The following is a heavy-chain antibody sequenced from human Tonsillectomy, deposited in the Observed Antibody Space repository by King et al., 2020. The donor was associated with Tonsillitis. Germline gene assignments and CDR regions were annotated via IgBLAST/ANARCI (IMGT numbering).Heavy chain of an antibody. CDR2: ISPIFGTA. D-gene: IGHD3-22*01. J-gene: IGHJ4*02. CDR1: GGTFSSYA. Sequence: QLVQSGAEVKKPGSSVKVSCKASGGTFSSYAISWVRQAPGQGLEWMGGISPIFGTANYAQKFQGRVTITADESTSTAYMELSSLRSEDTAVYYCASRQYYYDSSGYPYWGQGTLVTVSS. CDR3: ASRQYYYDSSGYPY. V-gene: IGHV1-69*12.